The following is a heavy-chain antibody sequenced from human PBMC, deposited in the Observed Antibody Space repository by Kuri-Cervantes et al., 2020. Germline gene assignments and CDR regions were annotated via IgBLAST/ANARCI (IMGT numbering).Heavy chain of an antibody. CDR3: ARASPYFDY. CDR1: GFAFSSYV. J-gene: IGHJ4*02. CDR2: IGTGGDT. V-gene: IGHV3-47*02. Sequence: GESLKISCAASGFAFSSYVLHWVRRAPGKGPEWVSAIGTGGDTYYADSVMGRFTISRDNAKNTLYLQMNSLRAEDTAVYYCARASPYFDYWGQGTLVIVSS.